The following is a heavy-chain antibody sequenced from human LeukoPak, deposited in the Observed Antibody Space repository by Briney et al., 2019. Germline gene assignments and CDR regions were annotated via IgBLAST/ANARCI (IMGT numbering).Heavy chain of an antibody. CDR2: INHSGST. Sequence: SETLSLTCAVYGGSFSGYYWSWIRQPPGKGLERMGEINHSGSTNYNPSLKSRVTISVDTSKNQFSLKLSSVTAADTAVYYCARVGVLDTAMPIYYFDYWGQGTLVTVSS. D-gene: IGHD5-18*01. V-gene: IGHV4-34*01. CDR1: GGSFSGYY. CDR3: ARVGVLDTAMPIYYFDY. J-gene: IGHJ4*02.